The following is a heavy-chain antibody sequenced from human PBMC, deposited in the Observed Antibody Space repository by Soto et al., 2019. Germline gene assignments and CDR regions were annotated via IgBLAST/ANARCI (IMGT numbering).Heavy chain of an antibody. CDR1: GYTFTAYG. J-gene: IGHJ4*02. CDR3: ERELNTDSRAYYSVAY. D-gene: IGHD3-22*01. CDR2: VGTANDST. V-gene: IGHV1-18*01. Sequence: QVQMVQSGPEVKMPGASVKVSCKTSGYTFTAYGLAWLRQAPGQRPEWMGWVGTANDSTNYAEKYQGRVTMTTDTSSVTTYMELRSLRSDDTAVYYCERELNTDSRAYYSVAYWGQGTLVTVSS.